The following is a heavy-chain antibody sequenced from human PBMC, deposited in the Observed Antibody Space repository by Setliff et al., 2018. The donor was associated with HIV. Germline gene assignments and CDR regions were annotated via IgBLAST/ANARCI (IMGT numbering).Heavy chain of an antibody. CDR3: ASQVPSRLGRSLGY. J-gene: IGHJ4*02. Sequence: SETLSLTCSVSSGSLSGSLYYWGWSRQPPGKGLEWIGNVYYSGNTYYNPSLKSRVTISVDKSKNHFSLKLSSVTAADAAVYYGASQVPSRLGRSLGYWGQGTLVTVSS. V-gene: IGHV4-39*07. D-gene: IGHD6-19*01. CDR2: VYYSGNT. CDR1: SGSLSGSLYY.